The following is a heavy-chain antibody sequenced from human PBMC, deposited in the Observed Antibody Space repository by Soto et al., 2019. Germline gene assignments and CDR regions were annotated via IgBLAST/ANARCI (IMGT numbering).Heavy chain of an antibody. CDR1: GFTSSRHW. Sequence: GGSLRLSCAASGFTSSRHWMRSDDRRAGKEHKYGSNINQEKKKKYYVDFVKGRFTISRDIAKNSLYLQMNSLRAEDTAVYYCARDLASTTIPNYWGQGTLVTVSS. CDR2: INQEKKKK. V-gene: IGHV3-7*04. CDR3: ARDLASTTIPNY. D-gene: IGHD4-17*01. J-gene: IGHJ4*02.